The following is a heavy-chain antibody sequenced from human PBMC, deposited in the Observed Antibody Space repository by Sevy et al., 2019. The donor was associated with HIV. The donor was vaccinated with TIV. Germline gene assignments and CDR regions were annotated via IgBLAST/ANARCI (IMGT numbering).Heavy chain of an antibody. J-gene: IGHJ4*02. V-gene: IGHV3-7*03. CDR1: GFNFRSYW. CDR3: AKGRIPSIGTLGPFDS. D-gene: IGHD6-6*01. CDR2: IKHDGSEQ. Sequence: GGSLRLSCEVSGFNFRSYWMSWVRQAPGKGLEWVANIKHDGSEQYYLDSVKGRFTISRDNSKNTLFLQMNSLRAEDTALYYCAKGRIPSIGTLGPFDSWGQGTLVTVSS.